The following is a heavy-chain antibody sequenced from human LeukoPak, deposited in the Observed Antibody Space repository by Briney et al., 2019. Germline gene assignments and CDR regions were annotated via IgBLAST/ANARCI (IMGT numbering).Heavy chain of an antibody. Sequence: PSETLSLTCAVYGGSFSGYYWSWIRQPPGKGLEWIGEINHSGSTNYNPSLKSRVTISVDTSKNQFSLKLSSVTAADTAVYYCARELWFGDTDAFDIWGQGTMVTVSS. CDR2: INHSGST. D-gene: IGHD3-10*01. V-gene: IGHV4-34*01. CDR3: ARELWFGDTDAFDI. J-gene: IGHJ3*02. CDR1: GGSFSGYY.